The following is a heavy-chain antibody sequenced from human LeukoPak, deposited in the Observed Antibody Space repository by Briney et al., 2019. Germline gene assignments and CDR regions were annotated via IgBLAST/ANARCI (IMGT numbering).Heavy chain of an antibody. J-gene: IGHJ4*02. CDR1: GFTFSDYY. D-gene: IGHD1-14*01. CDR3: ARDRGRNSFDY. V-gene: IGHV3-11*04. CDR2: ISSSGSTI. Sequence: GGSLRLSCAASGFTFSDYYMSWIRQAPGKGLEWVSYISSSGSTIYYADSVKGRFTISKDNARNSLNLQMNSLRAEDTALYYCARDRGRNSFDYWGQGTLVSVSS.